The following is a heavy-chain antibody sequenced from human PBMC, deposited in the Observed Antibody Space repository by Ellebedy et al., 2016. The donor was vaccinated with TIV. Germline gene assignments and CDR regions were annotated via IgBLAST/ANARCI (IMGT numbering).Heavy chain of an antibody. J-gene: IGHJ4*02. D-gene: IGHD2-8*01. CDR2: IYYTGSA. Sequence: SETLSLXCTVSGGSISNGGDYWTWIRQLPGKGLEWIGYIYYTGSAFYNPSLKSRLILSVDISKNQFSLNLTSVTAADTAVYYCAANGDYWGQGTLVTVSS. V-gene: IGHV4-31*03. CDR3: AANGDY. CDR1: GGSISNGGDY.